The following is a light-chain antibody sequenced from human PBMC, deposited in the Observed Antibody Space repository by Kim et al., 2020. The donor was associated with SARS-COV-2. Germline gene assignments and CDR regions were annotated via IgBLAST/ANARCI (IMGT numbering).Light chain of an antibody. CDR2: DAS. CDR3: QEYNSDFT. Sequence: SASVVDRVTTTCRSSQTLITWLAWYKQKPGKPPNALISDASSLESGVPSRFSGSGYGTEFTLTISSLQPDDFATYYSQEYNSDFTFGPGTKVYIK. CDR1: QTLITW. V-gene: IGKV1-5*01. J-gene: IGKJ3*01.